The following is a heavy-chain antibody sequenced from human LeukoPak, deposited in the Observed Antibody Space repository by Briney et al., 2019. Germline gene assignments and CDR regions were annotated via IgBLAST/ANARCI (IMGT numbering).Heavy chain of an antibody. CDR1: GGSFSGYY. CDR3: ARGRRW. D-gene: IGHD5-24*01. J-gene: IGHJ4*02. Sequence: SETLSLTCAVYGGSFSGYYWTWLRQPPGKGLEWIGEINHSGNINYNPSLKSRLTISVDTSKNQFSLKLSSMTAADTAVCYCARGRRWWGQGALVTVSS. V-gene: IGHV4-34*01. CDR2: INHSGNI.